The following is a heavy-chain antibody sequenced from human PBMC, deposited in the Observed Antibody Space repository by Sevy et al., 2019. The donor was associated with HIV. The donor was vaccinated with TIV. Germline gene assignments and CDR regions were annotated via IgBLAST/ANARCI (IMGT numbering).Heavy chain of an antibody. V-gene: IGHV1-58*01. CDR2: IVVGSGDT. CDR1: SFTFTNSA. D-gene: IGHD2-15*01. CDR3: AAESRGSCSGRSCSVENGMDV. J-gene: IGHJ6*02. Sequence: ASVKVSCKASSFTFTNSAVQWVRLARGQRLEWIGWIVVGSGDTNYAHNFQERVTISRDMSTATVSMELSGLRSEDTAVYYCAAESRGSCSGRSCSVENGMDVWGPGTTVTVSS.